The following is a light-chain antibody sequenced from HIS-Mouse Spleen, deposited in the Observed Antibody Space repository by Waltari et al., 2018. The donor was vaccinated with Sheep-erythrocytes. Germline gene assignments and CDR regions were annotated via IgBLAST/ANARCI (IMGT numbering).Light chain of an antibody. Sequence: SYELTQPPSVSVSPGQTARITCSGDALPKKYAYWYQQKSGQAPVLVIYEDSKRPSVIPERFSGSSSGTMATLTISGAQVEDEADYYFYSTDSSGNHYVFGTGTKVTVL. V-gene: IGLV3-10*01. CDR1: ALPKKY. CDR3: YSTDSSGNHYV. CDR2: EDS. J-gene: IGLJ1*01.